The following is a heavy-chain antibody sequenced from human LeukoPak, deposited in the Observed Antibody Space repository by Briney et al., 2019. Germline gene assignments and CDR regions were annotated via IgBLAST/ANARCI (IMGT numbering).Heavy chain of an antibody. CDR3: ARAVRDGCNYWGRFDY. V-gene: IGHV5-51*01. Sequence: GESLKISCKGSGYSFTSYWIGWVRQMPGKGLEWMGIIYPGDSDTRYSPSFQGQVTISADKSISTAYLQWSSLKASDTAMYYCARAVRDGCNYWGRFDYWGQGTLVTVSS. D-gene: IGHD5-24*01. J-gene: IGHJ4*02. CDR1: GYSFTSYW. CDR2: IYPGDSDT.